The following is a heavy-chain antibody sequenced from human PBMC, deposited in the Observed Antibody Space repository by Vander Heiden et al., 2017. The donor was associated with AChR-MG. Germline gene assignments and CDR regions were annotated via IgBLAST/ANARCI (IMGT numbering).Heavy chain of an antibody. Sequence: QVQLLQSGPEVKKPGASLTVSCKASGYTFTDYYMYWVRQAPGQGLEWMGWTNPNSGDSIYSQNLQGRVTLTRDTSISTAYMELSRLTSDDTAVYYCARPFGAAAFTDAFDIWGQGTLVTVSS. CDR3: ARPFGAAAFTDAFDI. CDR1: GYTFTDYY. J-gene: IGHJ3*02. V-gene: IGHV1-2*02. D-gene: IGHD3-3*01. CDR2: TNPNSGDS.